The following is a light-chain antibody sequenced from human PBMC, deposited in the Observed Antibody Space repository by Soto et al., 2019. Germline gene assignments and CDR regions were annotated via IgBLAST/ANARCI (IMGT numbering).Light chain of an antibody. Sequence: DIQMTQSPSSLSAFMGDRVTITCRATQSVSSYLNWYQQKPGKAPNLLIYAASSLQDGVTSRFSGSGSGTYFTLTISTLQHEDLETYYCQQTYTTQYTFGPGTKVDIK. CDR3: QQTYTTQYT. CDR1: QSVSSY. CDR2: AAS. V-gene: IGKV1-39*01. J-gene: IGKJ2*01.